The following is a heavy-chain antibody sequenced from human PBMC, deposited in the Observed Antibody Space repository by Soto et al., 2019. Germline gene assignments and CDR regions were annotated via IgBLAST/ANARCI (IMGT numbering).Heavy chain of an antibody. J-gene: IGHJ4*02. CDR1: GGSISSGGYS. CDR2: IYHSGST. D-gene: IGHD5-12*01. Sequence: SETLSLTCAVSGGSISSGGYSWSWIRQPPGKGLEWIGYIYHSGSTYYNPSLKSRVTISVDRSKNQFSLKLSSVTAADTAVYYCARGHRDGYRSGSLDSWGQGTLVTVSS. CDR3: ARGHRDGYRSGSLDS. V-gene: IGHV4-30-2*01.